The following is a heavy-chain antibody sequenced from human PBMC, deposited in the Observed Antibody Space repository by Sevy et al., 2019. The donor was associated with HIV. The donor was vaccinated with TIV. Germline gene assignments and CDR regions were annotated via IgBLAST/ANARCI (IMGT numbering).Heavy chain of an antibody. Sequence: GGSLRLSCAASGFTFSSYWMSWVRQAPGKGLEWVANIKQDGSEKYYVDSVKGRFTISRDNAKNSLYLQMNSLRAEDTAVYYCARDPGKRLKLNPADAFDIWGQGTMVTVSS. J-gene: IGHJ3*02. CDR1: GFTFSSYW. CDR3: ARDPGKRLKLNPADAFDI. V-gene: IGHV3-7*01. D-gene: IGHD1-26*01. CDR2: IKQDGSEK.